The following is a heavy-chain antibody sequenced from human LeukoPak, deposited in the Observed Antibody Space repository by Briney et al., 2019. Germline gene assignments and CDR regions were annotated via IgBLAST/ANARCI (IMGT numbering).Heavy chain of an antibody. CDR2: ISGSGGNT. CDR1: GFNVSSYA. Sequence: PGGSLRLSCAASGFNVSSYAVSWVRQAPGKGLEWVSSISGSGGNTYYADSVKGRFTISRDNSKYTLYLQMNSLRAEDTAVYYCASFDIWGQGTMVTVSS. V-gene: IGHV3-23*01. J-gene: IGHJ3*02. CDR3: ASFDI.